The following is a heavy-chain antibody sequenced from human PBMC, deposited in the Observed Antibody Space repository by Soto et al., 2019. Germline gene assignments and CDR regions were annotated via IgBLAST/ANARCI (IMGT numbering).Heavy chain of an antibody. D-gene: IGHD2-8*01. J-gene: IGHJ6*03. V-gene: IGHV4-61*08. Sequence: SETLSLTCTVSGGSISSGDYYWSWIRQPPGKGLEWIGYIYYSGSTNYNPSLKSRVTISVDTSKNQFSLKLSSVTAADTAVYYCARSPARMLYYYYYYMDVWGKGTTVTVSS. CDR3: ARSPARMLYYYYYYMDV. CDR2: IYYSGST. CDR1: GGSISSGDYY.